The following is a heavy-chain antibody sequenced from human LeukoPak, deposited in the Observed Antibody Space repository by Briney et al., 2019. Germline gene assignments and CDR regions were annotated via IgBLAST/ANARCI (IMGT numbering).Heavy chain of an antibody. V-gene: IGHV4-39*07. J-gene: IGHJ5*02. CDR2: IYYSGST. D-gene: IGHD6-13*01. Sequence: PSETLSLTCTVSGGSISSSSYYWGWIRQPPGKGLEWIGSIYYSGSTYYNPSLKSRVTISVDTSKNQFSLKLSSVTAADTAVYYCARVLLAAAGSDDNWFDPWGQGTLVTVSS. CDR3: ARVLLAAAGSDDNWFDP. CDR1: GGSISSSSYY.